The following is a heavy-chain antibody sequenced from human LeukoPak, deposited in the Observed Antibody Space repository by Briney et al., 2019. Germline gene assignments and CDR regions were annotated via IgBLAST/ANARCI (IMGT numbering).Heavy chain of an antibody. CDR2: ITSSSSSI. V-gene: IGHV3-48*04. CDR3: ARGRAGYYFDY. J-gene: IGHJ4*02. CDR1: EFTFSCCS. D-gene: IGHD6-19*01. Sequence: PGRSLRLSCAASEFTFSCCSMTWVRQAPGKGLGWVSYITSSSSSINYADSVKGRFTISRDNAKNSLYLQMDSLRAEDTAVYYCARGRAGYYFDYWGQGTLVTVSS.